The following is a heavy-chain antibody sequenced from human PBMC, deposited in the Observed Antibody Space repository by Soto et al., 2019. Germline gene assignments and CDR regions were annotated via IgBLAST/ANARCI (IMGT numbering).Heavy chain of an antibody. CDR1: GGTISKSF. CDR3: VRDGSKTLREWFDP. J-gene: IGHJ5*02. V-gene: IGHV4-4*07. Sequence: QVQLQESGPGLVKPSETLSLTCSVSGGTISKSFRSWVRKPVGRGLEWMGRIYVTGSTDYNPSLRGRITMSVDIVKKTFSLRLTSVTAADTGMYYCVRDGSKTLREWFDPWGQGLRVTVAS. CDR2: IYVTGST.